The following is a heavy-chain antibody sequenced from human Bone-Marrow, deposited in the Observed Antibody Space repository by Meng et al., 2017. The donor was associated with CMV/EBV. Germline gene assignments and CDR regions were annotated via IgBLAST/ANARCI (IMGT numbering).Heavy chain of an antibody. CDR2: IYYSGST. CDR1: GGSISSSSYY. J-gene: IGHJ4*02. V-gene: IGHV4-39*01. D-gene: IGHD2-2*01. Sequence: SETLSLTCTVSGGSISSSSYYWGWLRQPPGKGLEWIGRIYYSGSTYYNPSLKSRVTIAVDTSKNQFSLKLSSVTAADTAVYYCARQTSGYCSSTSCYFGGSGNDYWGQGTLVSVSS. CDR3: ARQTSGYCSSTSCYFGGSGNDY.